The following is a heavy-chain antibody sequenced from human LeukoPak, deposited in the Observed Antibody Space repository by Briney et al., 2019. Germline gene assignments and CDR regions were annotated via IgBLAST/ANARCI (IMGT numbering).Heavy chain of an antibody. CDR3: AGSAGVFTFGGVIADY. CDR1: GGSISSGDYY. V-gene: IGHV4-30-4*01. D-gene: IGHD3-16*02. CDR2: IYYSGST. Sequence: SETLSLTCTVSGGSISSGDYYWSWIRQPPGKGLEWIGYIYYSGSTYYNPSLKSRVTISVDTSKNQFSLKLSSVTAADTAVYYCAGSAGVFTFGGVIADYWGQGTLVTVSS. J-gene: IGHJ4*02.